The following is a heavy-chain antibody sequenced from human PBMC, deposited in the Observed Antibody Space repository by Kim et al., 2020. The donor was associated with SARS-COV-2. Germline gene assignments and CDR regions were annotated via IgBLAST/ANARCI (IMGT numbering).Heavy chain of an antibody. D-gene: IGHD2-15*01. CDR2: SKWSN. Sequence: SKWSNDYAVSVKSRMTFNPATSKNQFSLQLNSVTPEDTAVYYCARGGAYAFDIWGQGTMVTVSS. CDR3: ARGGAYAFDI. V-gene: IGHV6-1*01. J-gene: IGHJ3*02.